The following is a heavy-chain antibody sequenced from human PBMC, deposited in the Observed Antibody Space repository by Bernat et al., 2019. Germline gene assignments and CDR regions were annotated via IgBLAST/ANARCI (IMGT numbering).Heavy chain of an antibody. V-gene: IGHV3-49*04. Sequence: EVQLVESGGGLVQPGRSLRLSCTASGFTFGDYAMSWVRQAPGKGLEWVGCIRSKAYGGTTEYAASVKGRFTISRDDSKSIAYLQMNSLKTADTAVYYCTRDPMTTVTGYYYYYYMDVWGKGTTVTVSS. CDR3: TRDPMTTVTGYYYYYYMDV. D-gene: IGHD4-17*01. CDR1: GFTFGDYA. CDR2: IRSKAYGGTT. J-gene: IGHJ6*03.